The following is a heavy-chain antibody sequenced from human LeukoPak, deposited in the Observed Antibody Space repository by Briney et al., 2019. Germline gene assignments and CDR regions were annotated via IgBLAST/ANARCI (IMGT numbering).Heavy chain of an antibody. D-gene: IGHD4-17*01. CDR1: GYTFTSYG. V-gene: IGHV1-18*01. CDR2: ISAYNGNT. CDR3: ARDWWYGDYSIGGN. J-gene: IGHJ4*02. Sequence: ASVKVSCKASGYTFTSYGISWVRQAPGQGLEWMGWISAYNGNTNYAQKLQGRVTMTTDTSTSTVYMELRSLRSDDTAIYYCARDWWYGDYSIGGNWGQGTLVTVSS.